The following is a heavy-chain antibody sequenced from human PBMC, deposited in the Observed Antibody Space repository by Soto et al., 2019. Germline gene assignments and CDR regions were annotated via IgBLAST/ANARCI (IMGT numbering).Heavy chain of an antibody. J-gene: IGHJ6*02. D-gene: IGHD5-12*01. CDR3: ATSPSGYAYYYGMDV. Sequence: SETLSLTCTVSGYSISSGYYWGWIRPPPGKGLEWIGSIYHSGSTYYNPSLKGRVTISVDTSKNKFSLKLSSVTAADTAVYYCATSPSGYAYYYGMDVWGQGTTVTVSS. V-gene: IGHV4-38-2*02. CDR2: IYHSGST. CDR1: GYSISSGYY.